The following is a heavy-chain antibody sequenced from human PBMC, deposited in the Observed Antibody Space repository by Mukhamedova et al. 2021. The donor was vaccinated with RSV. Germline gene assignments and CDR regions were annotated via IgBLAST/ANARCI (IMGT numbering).Heavy chain of an antibody. D-gene: IGHD1-26*01. J-gene: IGHJ3*02. CDR3: ARGYWYIVGATSDAFDI. Sequence: GGTNYAQKFQGRVTMTRDTSISTAYMELSRLRSDDTAVYYCARGYWYIVGATSDAFDIWGQGTMVTVSS. V-gene: IGHV1-2*02. CDR2: GGT.